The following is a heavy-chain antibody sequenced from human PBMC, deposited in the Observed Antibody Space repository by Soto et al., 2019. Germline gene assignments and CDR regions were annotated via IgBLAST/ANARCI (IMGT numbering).Heavy chain of an antibody. J-gene: IGHJ3*02. D-gene: IGHD3-10*02. CDR3: ARQSLFGELFDDAFDI. CDR2: IYPGDSDT. CDR1: GYRFTSYW. V-gene: IGHV5-51*01. Sequence: PGESLKISCKGSGYRFTSYWIGWVRQMPGKGLEWMGIIYPGDSDTRYSPSFQGQVTISADKSISTAYLQWSSLKASDTAMYYCARQSLFGELFDDAFDIWGQGTMVTVSS.